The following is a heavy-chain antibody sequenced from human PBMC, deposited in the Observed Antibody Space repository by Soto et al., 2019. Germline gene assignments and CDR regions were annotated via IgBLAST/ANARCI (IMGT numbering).Heavy chain of an antibody. V-gene: IGHV4-30-4*01. D-gene: IGHD3-3*01. CDR1: GGSISSGDYY. CDR3: ARGGTRVTIFGVVTRWFDP. J-gene: IGHJ5*02. CDR2: IYYSGST. Sequence: QVQLQESGPGLVKPSQTLSLTCTVSGGSISSGDYYWSWIRQPPGKGLEWIGYIYYSGSTYYNPSLKRRVTISVDTSKDQFSLKLSSVTAADTAVYYCARGGTRVTIFGVVTRWFDPWGQGTLVTVSS.